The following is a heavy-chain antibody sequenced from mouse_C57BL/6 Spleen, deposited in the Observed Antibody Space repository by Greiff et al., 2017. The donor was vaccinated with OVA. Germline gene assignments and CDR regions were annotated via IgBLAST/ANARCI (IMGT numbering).Heavy chain of an antibody. J-gene: IGHJ4*01. Sequence: VQLQQSGAELARPGASVKLSCKASGYTFTSYGISWVKQRTGQGLEWIGEIYPRSGNTYYNEKLQGKATLTADKSSSTAYMELLSLTSEDSAVYFCARTTLYCSSYEDAMDYWGQGTSVTVSS. CDR3: ARTTLYCSSYEDAMDY. V-gene: IGHV1-81*01. CDR1: GYTFTSYG. D-gene: IGHD1-1*01. CDR2: IYPRSGNT.